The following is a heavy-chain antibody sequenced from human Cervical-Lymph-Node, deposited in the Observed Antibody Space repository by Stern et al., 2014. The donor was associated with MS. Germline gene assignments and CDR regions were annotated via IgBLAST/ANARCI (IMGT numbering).Heavy chain of an antibody. Sequence: VQLVESGGGLVKAGGSLRLSCAASGFTFSDYYMSWIRQAPGKGLEWVSYISRGGTSVYYAESVEGRFTISRDNAKNSPFLQMNSLRAEDTAIYYCVRDLCKSRICYPFDYWGQGTPVTVSS. D-gene: IGHD2-15*01. CDR1: GFTFSDYY. J-gene: IGHJ4*02. V-gene: IGHV3-11*01. CDR2: ISRGGTSV. CDR3: VRDLCKSRICYPFDY.